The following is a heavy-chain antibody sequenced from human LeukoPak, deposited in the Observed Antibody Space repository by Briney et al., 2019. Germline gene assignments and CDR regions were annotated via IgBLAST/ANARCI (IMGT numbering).Heavy chain of an antibody. Sequence: PSKTLSLTCAVYGGSFSGYYWSWIRQPPGKGLEWIGEINHSGSTNYNPSLKSRVTISVDTSKNQFSLKLSSVTTADTAVYYCARHRRRIPPNWFDPWGQGTLVTVSS. CDR3: ARHRRRIPPNWFDP. J-gene: IGHJ5*02. CDR1: GGSFSGYY. CDR2: INHSGST. V-gene: IGHV4-34*01.